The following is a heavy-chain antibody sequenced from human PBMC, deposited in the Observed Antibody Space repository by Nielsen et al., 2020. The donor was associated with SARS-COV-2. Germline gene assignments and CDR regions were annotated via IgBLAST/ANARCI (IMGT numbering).Heavy chain of an antibody. CDR1: GFTFSNYG. J-gene: IGHJ4*02. Sequence: GESLKISCAASGFTFSNYGMNWVRQVPGKGLAWAAHINSDGSRTNYAESVKGRFTISRDNAENTQYLHMNSLRADDTAVYYCVRVRDDGYYYDTGPFDYWGQGTLVTVSS. CDR2: INSDGSRT. V-gene: IGHV3-74*01. CDR3: VRVRDDGYYYDTGPFDY. D-gene: IGHD3-22*01.